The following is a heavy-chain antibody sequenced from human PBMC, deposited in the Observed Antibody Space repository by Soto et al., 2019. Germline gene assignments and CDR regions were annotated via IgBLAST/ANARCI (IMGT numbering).Heavy chain of an antibody. J-gene: IGHJ6*02. D-gene: IGHD4-17*01. Sequence: ASVKVSCKASGYTFTSYDINWVRQATGQGLEWMGWMNPNSGNTGYAQKFQGRVTMTRNTSISTAYMELSSLRSEDTAVYYCARWGPYGDYDDYYYYYGMDVWGQGTTVTVSS. CDR2: MNPNSGNT. CDR1: GYTFTSYD. CDR3: ARWGPYGDYDDYYYYYGMDV. V-gene: IGHV1-8*01.